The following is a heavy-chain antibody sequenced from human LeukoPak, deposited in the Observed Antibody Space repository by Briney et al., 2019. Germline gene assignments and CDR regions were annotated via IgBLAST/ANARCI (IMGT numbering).Heavy chain of an antibody. J-gene: IGHJ6*04. V-gene: IGHV1-18*01. CDR3: ARDSLGIRGMDV. Sequence: ASVTVSFKSSVYTFTIYGISWVRQAPGQGLEWMGWISAYNGNTNYAQKLQGRVTMTTDTSTSTAYMELRSLRSDDTAVYYCARDSLGIRGMDVWGKGTTVTVSS. D-gene: IGHD3-16*02. CDR2: ISAYNGNT. CDR1: VYTFTIYG.